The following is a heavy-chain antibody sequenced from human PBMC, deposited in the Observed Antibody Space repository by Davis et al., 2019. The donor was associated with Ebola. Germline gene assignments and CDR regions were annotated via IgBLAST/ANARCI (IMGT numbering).Heavy chain of an antibody. Sequence: MPSETLSLTCTISGGSISSSSYYWSWIRQPPGKGLEWIGYIYYSGSTNYNPSLKSRVTISVDTSKNQFSLKLSSVTAADTAVYYCAGWVSWNGYFQHWGQGTLVTVSS. CDR2: IYYSGST. J-gene: IGHJ1*01. CDR3: AGWVSWNGYFQH. V-gene: IGHV4-61*05. CDR1: GGSISSSSYY. D-gene: IGHD1-1*01.